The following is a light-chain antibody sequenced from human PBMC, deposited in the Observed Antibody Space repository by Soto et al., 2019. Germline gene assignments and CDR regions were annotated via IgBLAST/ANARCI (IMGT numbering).Light chain of an antibody. V-gene: IGKV3-15*01. CDR1: QSCISS. J-gene: IGKJ1*01. CDR2: GAS. CDR3: QQYNNWPPVT. Sequence: VMTQAPSTLSVSPGERATLSCRASQSCISSLSWYQQKPGRAPRLLIYGASTRATGIPARFSGSGSGTEFTLPISSLQSEDFAVYYCQQYNNWPPVTFGQGTKVDIK.